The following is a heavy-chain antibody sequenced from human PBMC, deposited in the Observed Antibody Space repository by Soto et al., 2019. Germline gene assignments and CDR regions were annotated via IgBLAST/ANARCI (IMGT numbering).Heavy chain of an antibody. D-gene: IGHD3-3*01. CDR3: AKQTWSGYSLLGTVDY. Sequence: PGGSLRLSCAASGFTFSSYAMSWVRQAPGKGLEWVSAISGSGGSTYYADSVKGRFTISRDNSKNTLYLQMNSLRAEDTAVYYCAKQTWSGYSLLGTVDYWGQGTLVTVSS. CDR1: GFTFSSYA. V-gene: IGHV3-23*01. CDR2: ISGSGGST. J-gene: IGHJ4*02.